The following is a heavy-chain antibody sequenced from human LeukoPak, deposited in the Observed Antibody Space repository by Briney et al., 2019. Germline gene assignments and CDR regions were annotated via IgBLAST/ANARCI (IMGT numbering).Heavy chain of an antibody. Sequence: GGSLRLSCAASGFTFSSYAMHWVRQAPGKGLEWVAVISYDGSNKYYADSVKGRFTISRDNSKNTLYLQMNSLRAEDTAVYYCARDGQWLVLWWFDPWGQGTLVTVS. CDR1: GFTFSSYA. D-gene: IGHD6-19*01. J-gene: IGHJ5*02. V-gene: IGHV3-30*04. CDR3: ARDGQWLVLWWFDP. CDR2: ISYDGSNK.